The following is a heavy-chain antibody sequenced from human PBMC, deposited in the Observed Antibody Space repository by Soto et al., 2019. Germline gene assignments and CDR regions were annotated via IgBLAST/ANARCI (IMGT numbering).Heavy chain of an antibody. D-gene: IGHD6-19*01. J-gene: IGHJ4*02. V-gene: IGHV3-23*01. CDR3: AKEDTSSGSLDY. CDR2: ISDSGATT. Sequence: GGSLRLCCAASGFPFGENAMSWVRQAPGKGLEWASGISDSGATTYYADSVRGGFTISRDNSKNTLYLQMKSLRAEDSASYYCAKEDTSSGSLDYWGQGALVTVSS. CDR1: GFPFGENA.